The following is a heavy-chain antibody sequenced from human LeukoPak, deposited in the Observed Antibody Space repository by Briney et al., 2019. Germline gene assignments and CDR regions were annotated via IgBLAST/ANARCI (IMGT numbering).Heavy chain of an antibody. J-gene: IGHJ3*01. D-gene: IGHD2-15*01. CDR1: EFTFNNHD. V-gene: IGHV3-30*18. Sequence: GRSLRLSCAASEFTFNNHDMHWVRQAPGKGLEWVAAISYDGRNKYYADSVKGRFTISRDNSKNTLNVQMNSLRTEDTAVFYCAKPRDIDSWAFDVWGQGTMVTVSS. CDR3: AKPRDIDSWAFDV. CDR2: ISYDGRNK.